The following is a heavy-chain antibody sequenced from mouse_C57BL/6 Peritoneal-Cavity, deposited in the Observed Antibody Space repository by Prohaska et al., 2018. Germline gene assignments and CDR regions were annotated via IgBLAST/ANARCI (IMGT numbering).Heavy chain of an antibody. CDR3: AGYYYGDWYFDV. CDR1: GFPITSGYY. D-gene: IGHD1-1*02. Sequence: QMQLLESGPGLVKPSQSLFLTCSITGFPITSGYYWIWIRQSPGKPLEWMGYITHSGETFYNPSLQSPISITSETSKNQFSLQLNSVTTEDTAMYYCAGYYYGDWYFDVWGTGTTVTVSS. V-gene: IGHV12-3*01. J-gene: IGHJ1*03. CDR2: ITHSGET.